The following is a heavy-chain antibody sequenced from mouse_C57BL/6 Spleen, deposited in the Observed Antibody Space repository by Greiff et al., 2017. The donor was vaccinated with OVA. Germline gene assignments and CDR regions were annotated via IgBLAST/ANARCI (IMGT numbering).Heavy chain of an antibody. CDR1: GFTFSDFY. CDR3: ARDGGNWDEEDYAMDY. CDR2: SRNKANDYTT. J-gene: IGHJ4*01. V-gene: IGHV7-1*01. Sequence: EVKLVESGGGLVQSGRSLRLSCATSGFTFSDFYMEWVRQAPGKGLEWIAASRNKANDYTTEYSASVKGRFIVSRDTSQSILYLQMNALRAEDTAIYYCARDGGNWDEEDYAMDYWGQGTSVTVSS. D-gene: IGHD4-1*01.